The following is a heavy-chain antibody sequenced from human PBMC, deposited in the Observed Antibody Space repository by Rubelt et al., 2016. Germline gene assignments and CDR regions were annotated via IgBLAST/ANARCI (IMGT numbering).Heavy chain of an antibody. V-gene: IGHV4-4*02. CDR3: ARGYSLRYFDWLLSYWYFDL. D-gene: IGHD3-9*01. CDR1: GGSISSSNW. Sequence: QVQLQESGPGLVKPSGTLSLTCAVSGGSISSSNWWSWVRQPPGKGLEWIGEINHSGSTNYNPSLKWRVTISVDTSKNQFSLKLGSGTASDTAVDYCARGYSLRYFDWLLSYWYFDLWGRGTLVTVSS. CDR2: INHSGST. J-gene: IGHJ2*01.